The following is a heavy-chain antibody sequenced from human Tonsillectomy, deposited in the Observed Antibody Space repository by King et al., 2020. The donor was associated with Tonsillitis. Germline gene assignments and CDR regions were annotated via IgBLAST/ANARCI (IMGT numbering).Heavy chain of an antibody. Sequence: VQLVESGGGLVKPGGSLRLSCAASGLTFSDYYMNWIRQAPGKGLEWITYISFSGNTIHYADSVNGRFTISRDNAKKSLYLQMNSLRADDTAVYYCASSLRGLGVFDNWGQGILVTVSS. CDR2: ISFSGNTI. CDR1: GLTFSDYY. J-gene: IGHJ4*02. CDR3: ASSLRGLGVFDN. V-gene: IGHV3-11*01. D-gene: IGHD3-10*01.